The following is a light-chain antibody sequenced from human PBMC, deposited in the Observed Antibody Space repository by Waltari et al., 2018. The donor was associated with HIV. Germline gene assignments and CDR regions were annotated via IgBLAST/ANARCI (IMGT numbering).Light chain of an antibody. CDR1: QSVSSSD. Sequence: EIVLTQSPGTLSLSLGERGTLSCRASQSVSSSDLVWYQQRPGQTPRRLIYGAFNRATGIPDRFSGSGSGTDFTLTISRLEPEDFVVYYCQQYSNSLITFGQGTRLEIK. J-gene: IGKJ5*01. CDR3: QQYSNSLIT. CDR2: GAF. V-gene: IGKV3-20*01.